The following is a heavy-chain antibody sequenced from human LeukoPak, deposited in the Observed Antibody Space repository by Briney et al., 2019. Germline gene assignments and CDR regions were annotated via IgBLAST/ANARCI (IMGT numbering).Heavy chain of an antibody. CDR3: ARGSGAAAGFNFRGYPLDY. V-gene: IGHV1-18*01. Sequence: ASVKVSCKASGYTFTSYGISWVRQAPGQGLEWMGWISAYNGNTNYAQKLQGRVTITRNTSISTAYMELSSLRSEDTAVYYCARGSGAAAGFNFRGYPLDYWGQGTLVTVSS. CDR2: ISAYNGNT. D-gene: IGHD6-13*01. CDR1: GYTFTSYG. J-gene: IGHJ4*02.